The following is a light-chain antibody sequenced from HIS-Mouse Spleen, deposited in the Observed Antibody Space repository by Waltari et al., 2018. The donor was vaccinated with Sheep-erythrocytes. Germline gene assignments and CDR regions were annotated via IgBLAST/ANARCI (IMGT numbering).Light chain of an antibody. CDR3: CSYAGSYNHV. CDR2: DVS. V-gene: IGLV2-11*01. J-gene: IGLJ1*01. CDR1: SSDVGGYNY. Sequence: QSALTQPRSVSGSPGQSVPISCTGTSSDVGGYNYVPCYQQHPGKAPKLMIYDVSKRPSGVPDRFSGSKSGNTASLTISGLQAEDEADYYCCSYAGSYNHVFATGTKVTVL.